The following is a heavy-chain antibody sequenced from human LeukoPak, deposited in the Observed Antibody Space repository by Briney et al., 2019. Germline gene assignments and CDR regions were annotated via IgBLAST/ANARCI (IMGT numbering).Heavy chain of an antibody. V-gene: IGHV3-48*01. CDR3: ARDHNYAFDN. CDR1: GFPFIEYS. D-gene: IGHD1-1*01. CDR2: IGIDSGNT. Sequence: PSGGSLRLSCTASGFPFIEYSMTWVRQAPGKGLEWISYIGIDSGNTKYADSVRGRFTISTDKAKNSLYLQMNSLRVEDTAVYYCARDHNYAFDNWGQGTLVSVAS. J-gene: IGHJ4*02.